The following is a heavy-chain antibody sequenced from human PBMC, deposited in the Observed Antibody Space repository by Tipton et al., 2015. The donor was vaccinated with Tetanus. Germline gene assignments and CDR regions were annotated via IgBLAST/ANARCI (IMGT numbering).Heavy chain of an antibody. CDR1: GFTFSDYY. Sequence: CAASGFTFSDYYMSWIRQAPGKGLEWVSYISSSGSTIYYADSVKGRFTISRDNAKNSLYLQMNSLGAEETAVYYCASDLNDFWSGYRAPDAFDIWGKGTMVTVSS. CDR3: ASDLNDFWSGYRAPDAFDI. J-gene: IGHJ3*02. CDR2: ISSSGSTI. V-gene: IGHV3-11*01. D-gene: IGHD3-3*01.